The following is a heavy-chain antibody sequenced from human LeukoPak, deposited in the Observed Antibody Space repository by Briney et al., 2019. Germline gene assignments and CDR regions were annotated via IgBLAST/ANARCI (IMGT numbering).Heavy chain of an antibody. J-gene: IGHJ4*02. Sequence: SETQALTGTVSGVSISSYYWSWIRQPPGKGLEWIGYIYTSGSTNYNPSLKSRVTISVDTSKNQFSLKLSSVTAADTAVYYCARHDRRIAALIDYWGQGTLVTVSS. CDR3: ARHDRRIAALIDY. V-gene: IGHV4-4*09. CDR1: GVSISSYY. D-gene: IGHD6-6*01. CDR2: IYTSGST.